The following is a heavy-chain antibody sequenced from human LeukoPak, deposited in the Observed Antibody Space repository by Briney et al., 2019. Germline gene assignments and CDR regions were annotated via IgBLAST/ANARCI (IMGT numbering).Heavy chain of an antibody. V-gene: IGHV3-49*04. CDR3: TRDPRGSYGPDAFDI. Sequence: GGSLRLSCTASGTTFGDYAMSWVRQAPGKGLEWVGFIRSKAYGGTTEYAVSVKGRFTISRDDSKSIAYLQMNSLKTEDTAVYYCTRDPRGSYGPDAFDIWGQGTMVTVSS. CDR1: GTTFGDYA. J-gene: IGHJ3*02. D-gene: IGHD1-26*01. CDR2: IRSKAYGGTT.